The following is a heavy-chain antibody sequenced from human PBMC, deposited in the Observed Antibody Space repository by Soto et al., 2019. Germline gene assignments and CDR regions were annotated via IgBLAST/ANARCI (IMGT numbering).Heavy chain of an antibody. CDR2: ISDSGTIV. CDR3: AGGVMYSGSYQD. Sequence: EVQLVESGGALVQPGGSLRLSCAASGFTFSSHEMAWVRQAPGKGLEFVSYISDSGTIVKYADSVKDRFTISRDNAQDSLYLQMNSLRAEDTAVYYCAGGVMYSGSYQDWGQGTLVTVSS. J-gene: IGHJ4*02. V-gene: IGHV3-48*03. D-gene: IGHD1-26*01. CDR1: GFTFSSHE.